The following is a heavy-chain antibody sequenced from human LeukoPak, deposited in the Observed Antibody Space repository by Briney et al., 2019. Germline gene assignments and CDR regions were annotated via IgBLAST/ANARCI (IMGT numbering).Heavy chain of an antibody. V-gene: IGHV4-4*02. CDR2: IYHSGST. D-gene: IGHD5-12*01. CDR1: GGSISSSNW. CDR3: ARDVGYSGYDWNY. Sequence: PSGTLSLICAVSGGSISSSNWWRWVRQPPGKGLEWIGEIYHSGSTNYNPSLKSRVTISVDKSKNQFSLKLSSVTAADTAVYYCARDVGYSGYDWNYWGQGTLVTVSS. J-gene: IGHJ4*02.